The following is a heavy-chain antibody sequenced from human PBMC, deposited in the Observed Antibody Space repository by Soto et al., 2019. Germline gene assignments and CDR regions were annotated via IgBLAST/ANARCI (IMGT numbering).Heavy chain of an antibody. CDR2: ISSSSSYI. Sequence: GGSLRLSCAASGFTFNYYGMHWVRQAPGKGLEWVSSISSSSSYIYYADSVKGRFTISRDNAKNSLYLQMNSLRAEDTAVYYCARVISSITMVRGVITRSYYYYGMDVWGQGTTVTVS. J-gene: IGHJ6*02. CDR3: ARVISSITMVRGVITRSYYYYGMDV. V-gene: IGHV3-21*01. CDR1: GFTFNYYG. D-gene: IGHD3-10*01.